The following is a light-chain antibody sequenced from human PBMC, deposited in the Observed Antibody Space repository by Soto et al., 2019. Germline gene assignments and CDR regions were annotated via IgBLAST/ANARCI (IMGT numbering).Light chain of an antibody. J-gene: IGLJ1*01. CDR3: CSYAGDFYV. Sequence: QSALTQPRSVYGSPGQSVAISCTGTTSDVGGYDYVSWYQQHPGKAPELIIFDVTKRPSGVPDRFSGSKSGNTASLTISGLQAEDEADYFCCSYAGDFYVFGSGTKVTVL. V-gene: IGLV2-11*01. CDR1: TSDVGGYDY. CDR2: DVT.